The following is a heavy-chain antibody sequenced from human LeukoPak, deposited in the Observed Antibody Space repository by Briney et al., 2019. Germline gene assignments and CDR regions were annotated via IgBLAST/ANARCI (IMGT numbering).Heavy chain of an antibody. V-gene: IGHV4-59*06. J-gene: IGHJ4*02. CDR3: ASGPGGYGGNPPLDY. Sequence: PSETLSLTCTVSGGSISSYYWSWIRQPPGKGLEWIGYIYYSGSTYYNPSLKSRVTISLDTSKNQFSLILSSVTAADTAVYYCASGPGGYGGNPPLDYWGQGTLVTVSS. CDR1: GGSISSYY. CDR2: IYYSGST. D-gene: IGHD4-23*01.